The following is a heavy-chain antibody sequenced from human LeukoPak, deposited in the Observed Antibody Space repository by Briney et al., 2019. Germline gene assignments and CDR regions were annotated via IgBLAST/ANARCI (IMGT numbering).Heavy chain of an antibody. J-gene: IGHJ3*01. Sequence: PSETLSLTCTVSGGSISSGSYCWSWIRQPAGKGLEWIGRIYTSGTTNYNSSLKSRVNISVDTSKNQFSLDMSSVTAADTAVYYCARVKTTVIKVGAFDLWGQGTIVTVSS. V-gene: IGHV4-61*02. CDR1: GGSISSGSYC. CDR2: IYTSGTT. CDR3: ARVKTTVIKVGAFDL. D-gene: IGHD4-17*01.